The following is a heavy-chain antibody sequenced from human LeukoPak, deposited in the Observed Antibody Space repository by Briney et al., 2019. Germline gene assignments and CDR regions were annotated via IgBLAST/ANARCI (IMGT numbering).Heavy chain of an antibody. V-gene: IGHV3-30*18. J-gene: IGHJ5*02. CDR2: ISYDGSNK. D-gene: IGHD4-11*01. CDR1: GFTFSSYG. CDR3: AKGGYSTYNWFDP. Sequence: PGGSLRLSCAASGFTFSSYGMHWVRQAPGKGLEWVAVISYDGSNKYYADSVKGRFTISRDNSKNTLYLQMNSLRPEDTAVYYCAKGGYSTYNWFDPWGQGTLVTVSS.